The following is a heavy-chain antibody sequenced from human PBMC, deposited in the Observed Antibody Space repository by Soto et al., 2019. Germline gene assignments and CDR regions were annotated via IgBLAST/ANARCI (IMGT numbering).Heavy chain of an antibody. Sequence: GLEWMGWIQLNSGGTNYAQKFQGWVTMTRDTSISTAYIELSRLRSDDTAVYYCARVCTMVRVPTYYYYGMDVWGQWT. D-gene: IGHD3-10*01. J-gene: IGHJ6*02. V-gene: IGHV1-2*04. CDR2: IQLNSGGT. CDR3: ARVCTMVRVPTYYYYGMDV.